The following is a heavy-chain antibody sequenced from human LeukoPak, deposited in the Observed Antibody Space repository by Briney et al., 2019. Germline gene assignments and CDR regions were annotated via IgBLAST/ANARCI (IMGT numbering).Heavy chain of an antibody. CDR1: GGSISSSSYY. D-gene: IGHD2-15*01. J-gene: IGHJ4*02. CDR3: ARGDVVVVAAPFDY. CDR2: IYYSGST. V-gene: IGHV4-39*07. Sequence: PSETLSLTCTVSGGSISSSSYYWGWIRQPPGKGLEWIGSIYYSGSTYYNPSLKSRVTISVDTSKNQFSLKLSSVTAADTAVYYCARGDVVVVAAPFDYWGQGTLVTVSS.